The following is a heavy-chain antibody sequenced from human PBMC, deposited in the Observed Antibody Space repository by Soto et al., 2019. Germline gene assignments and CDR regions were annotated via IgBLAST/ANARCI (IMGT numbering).Heavy chain of an antibody. V-gene: IGHV3-13*01. Sequence: EVQLVESGGDLVQPGGSLRLSCAASGFSFSNHDMHWVRQAKGKGLEWVSGITTGGNAYFADSVKGRFSISRENAKNSFYLQTSSLRAEDTAMYYCVIVNADAYDVWGQGTMVTVSS. CDR2: ITTGGNA. CDR1: GFSFSNHD. J-gene: IGHJ3*01. CDR3: VIVNADAYDV.